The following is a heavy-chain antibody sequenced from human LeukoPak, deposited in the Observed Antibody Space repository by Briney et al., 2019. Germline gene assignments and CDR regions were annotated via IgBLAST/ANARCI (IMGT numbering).Heavy chain of an antibody. Sequence: SETLSLTCTVSGDSVSSGNYYLSWIRQPPGKGLDWITYMSPSGTTKYNPSLKSRVTTSVDTSRTQFSLRLSSVTAADTAVYYCARGQDDRSATFDYWGQGILVTVSS. CDR1: GDSVSSGNYY. D-gene: IGHD3-22*01. J-gene: IGHJ4*02. CDR2: MSPSGTT. V-gene: IGHV4-61*01. CDR3: ARGQDDRSATFDY.